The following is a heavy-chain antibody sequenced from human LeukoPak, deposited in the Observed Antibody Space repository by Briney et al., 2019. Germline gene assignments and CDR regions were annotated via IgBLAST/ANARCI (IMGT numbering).Heavy chain of an antibody. D-gene: IGHD3-9*01. CDR1: EFTCCSYA. V-gene: IGHV3-30*01. Sequence: PGVYVTFSSSAYEFTCCSYAMHWVGKAPGKGLEGVAVISYAGSNKYYADSVKRRFTISRDNSKNTLYLQMNSLRAEDTAVYYCAREHYDILTDQRSFDYWGQGTLVSVSS. CDR3: AREHYDILTDQRSFDY. J-gene: IGHJ4*02. CDR2: ISYAGSNK.